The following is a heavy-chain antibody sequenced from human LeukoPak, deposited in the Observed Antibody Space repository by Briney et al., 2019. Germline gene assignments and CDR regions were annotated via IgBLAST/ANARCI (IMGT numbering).Heavy chain of an antibody. D-gene: IGHD6-19*01. CDR3: ATDRVYRSSGRSWGFFDY. Sequence: ASVNVSLKISVYSLIYLSIHWVREAPGEGLEWMGGFDSENNKMVYSQKFQGRVTMTEDTSADTAYMELTSLRSEDTAVYFCATDRVYRSSGRSWGFFDYWGQGTLVIVSS. CDR1: VYSLIYLS. V-gene: IGHV1-24*01. CDR2: FDSENNKM. J-gene: IGHJ4*02.